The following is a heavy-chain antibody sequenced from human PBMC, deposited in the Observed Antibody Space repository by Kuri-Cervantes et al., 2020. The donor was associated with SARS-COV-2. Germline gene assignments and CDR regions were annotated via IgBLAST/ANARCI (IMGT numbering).Heavy chain of an antibody. CDR3: ARDRWELHDY. CDR1: GGSISSYY. CDR2: IYTSGST. D-gene: IGHD1-26*01. V-gene: IGHV4-4*07. Sequence: GSLRPSCTVSGGSISSYYWSWIRQPAGKGLEWVGRIYTSGSTNYNPSLKSRVTISVDTSKNQFSLKLSSVTAADTPVYYCARDRWELHDYWGQGTLVTVSS. J-gene: IGHJ4*02.